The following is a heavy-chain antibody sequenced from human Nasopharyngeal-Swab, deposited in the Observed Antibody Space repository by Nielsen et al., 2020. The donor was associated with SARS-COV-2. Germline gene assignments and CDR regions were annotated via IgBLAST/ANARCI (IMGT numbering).Heavy chain of an antibody. CDR2: IIPIFGTA. J-gene: IGHJ4*02. CDR3: AREHYYGSGSFDY. CDR1: GYTFTSYA. D-gene: IGHD3-10*01. Sequence: SVKVSCKASGYTFTSYAISWVRQAPGQGLEWMGGIIPIFGTANYAQKFQGRVTITADKSTSTAYMELSSLRSEDTAVYYCAREHYYGSGSFDYWGQGTLVTVSS. V-gene: IGHV1-69*06.